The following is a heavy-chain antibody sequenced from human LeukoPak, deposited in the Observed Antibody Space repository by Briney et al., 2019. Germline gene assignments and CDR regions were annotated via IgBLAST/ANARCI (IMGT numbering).Heavy chain of an antibody. J-gene: IGHJ4*02. D-gene: IGHD3-9*01. CDR3: AKDMRFDWTPYYFDY. V-gene: IGHV3-33*06. Sequence: GGSLRLSCAASGFTFSTYGMHWVRQAPGKGLEWVTVIWYDGSNKYYADSVKGRFTISRDNSKNTLSLQMNSLRAEDTAVYYCAKDMRFDWTPYYFDYWGQGTLVTVSS. CDR2: IWYDGSNK. CDR1: GFTFSTYG.